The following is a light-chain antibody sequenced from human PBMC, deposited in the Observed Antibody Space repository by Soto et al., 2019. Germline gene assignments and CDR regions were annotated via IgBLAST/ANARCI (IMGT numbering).Light chain of an antibody. CDR1: KLGDKY. V-gene: IGLV3-1*01. Sequence: SYELTQPPSVSVSPGQTATITCSGDKLGDKYACWYQQKPGQSPVLVIYQDSKRPSGIPERFSGSNSGNTATLTISGTQAMDEGDYFCQAWDSSTNVFGTVTKLTVL. CDR3: QAWDSSTNV. CDR2: QDS. J-gene: IGLJ1*01.